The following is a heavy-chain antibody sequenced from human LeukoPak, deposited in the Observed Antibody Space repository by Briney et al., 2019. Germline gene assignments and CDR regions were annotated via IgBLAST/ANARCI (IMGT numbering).Heavy chain of an antibody. CDR3: ARVISTAAGLLDY. CDR2: IIPIFGTA. CDR1: GGTFSSYA. V-gene: IGHV1-69*13. Sequence: ASVKVSCKASGGTFSSYAISWVRQAPGQGLEWMGGIIPIFGTANYAQKFQGRVTITADESTSTAYMELSSLRSEDTAVYYCARVISTAAGLLDYWGQGTLVTVSS. J-gene: IGHJ4*02. D-gene: IGHD6-13*01.